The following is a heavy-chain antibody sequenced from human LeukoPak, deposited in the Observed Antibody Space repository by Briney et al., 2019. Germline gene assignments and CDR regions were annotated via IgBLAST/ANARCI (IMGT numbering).Heavy chain of an antibody. CDR3: ARDRDASSWSHDAFDI. CDR2: ISSSSSYI. D-gene: IGHD6-13*01. CDR1: GFTFSSYS. V-gene: IGHV3-21*01. Sequence: GGSLRLSCAASGFTFSSYSMNWVRQAPGKGLEWVSSISSSSSYIYYADSVKGRFTISRDNAKNSLYLQMNSLRAEDTAVYYCARDRDASSWSHDAFDIWGQGTMVTVSS. J-gene: IGHJ3*02.